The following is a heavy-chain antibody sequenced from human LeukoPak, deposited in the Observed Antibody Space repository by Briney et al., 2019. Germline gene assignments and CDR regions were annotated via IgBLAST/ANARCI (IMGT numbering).Heavy chain of an antibody. V-gene: IGHV4-34*01. J-gene: IGHJ3*02. CDR3: AREDSSVIQDAFDI. CDR1: GGSFSGYY. D-gene: IGHD3-22*01. Sequence: PSETLSLTCAVYGGSFSGYYWSWIRQPPGKGLEWIGEINHSGSTNYNPSLKSRVTISVDTSKNQFSLKLSSVTAADTAVYYCAREDSSVIQDAFDIWGQGTMVTVSS. CDR2: INHSGST.